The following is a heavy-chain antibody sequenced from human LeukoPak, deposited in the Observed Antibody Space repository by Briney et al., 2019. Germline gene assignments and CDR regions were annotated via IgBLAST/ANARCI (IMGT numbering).Heavy chain of an antibody. CDR2: ISGSGGST. D-gene: IGHD6-13*01. V-gene: IGHV3-23*01. Sequence: GGSLRLSCAASGFSFSSYAMNWVRQAPGKGLEWVSSISGSGGSTHYADSVKGRFTISRDNSKNTLNLQMNSLRAEDTAVYYCAKDRAAAAGYWFDPWGQGTLVTVSS. J-gene: IGHJ5*02. CDR1: GFSFSSYA. CDR3: AKDRAAAAGYWFDP.